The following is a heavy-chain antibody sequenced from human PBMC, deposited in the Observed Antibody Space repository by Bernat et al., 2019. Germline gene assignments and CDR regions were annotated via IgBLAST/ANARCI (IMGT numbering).Heavy chain of an antibody. D-gene: IGHD4-23*01. V-gene: IGHV4-59*01. CDR3: SRDGNNSDAFDI. J-gene: IGHJ3*02. CDR1: GGSISSYY. CDR2: IYYSGST. Sequence: SGGSISSYYWSWIRQPPGKGLEWIGYIYYSGSTNYNPSLKSRVTISVDTSKNQFSLKLSSVTAADTAVYYCSRDGNNSDAFDIWGKGKMV.